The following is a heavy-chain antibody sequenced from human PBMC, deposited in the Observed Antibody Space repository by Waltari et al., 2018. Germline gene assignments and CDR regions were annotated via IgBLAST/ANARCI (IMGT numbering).Heavy chain of an antibody. Sequence: EVRLLESGGGLVQPGGSLRLSCVVSGFTFSESGMSWVRQAPGKGLEWVAGLSFIGASTYYAESVRGRFTISRDNSENTLYLEMNSLRAEDTAVYYCAKVPSTYPYYFDFWGQGTLVTVSS. CDR1: GFTFSESG. J-gene: IGHJ4*02. V-gene: IGHV3-23*01. CDR3: AKVPSTYPYYFDF. CDR2: LSFIGAST.